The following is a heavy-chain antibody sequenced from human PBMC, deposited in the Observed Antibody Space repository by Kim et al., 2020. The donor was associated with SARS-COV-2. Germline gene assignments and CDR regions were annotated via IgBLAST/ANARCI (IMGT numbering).Heavy chain of an antibody. Sequence: GGSLRLSCAASLFTFIIYIINCFLHSPFNFLYFISSLIISSSYIYYADSLNFLFTISRDNAKNSLYLQMNSLRAEDTAVYYCARDLGSDNWGGYYYYGMDVWGQGTTVTVS. CDR1: LFTFIIYI. D-gene: IGHD7-27*01. CDR3: ARDLGSDNWGGYYYYGMDV. CDR2: LIISSSYI. J-gene: IGHJ6*02. V-gene: IGHV3-21*01.